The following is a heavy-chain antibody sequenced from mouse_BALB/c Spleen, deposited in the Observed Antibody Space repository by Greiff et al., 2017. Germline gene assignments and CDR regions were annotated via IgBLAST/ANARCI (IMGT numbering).Heavy chain of an antibody. CDR1: GYTFSSYW. V-gene: IGHV1-9*01. CDR2: ILPGSGST. CDR3: ARRQLRHYAMDY. J-gene: IGHJ4*01. Sequence: QVQLQQSGAELMKPGASVKISCKATGYTFSSYWIEWVKQRPGHGLEWIGEILPGSGSTNYNEKFKGKATFTADTSSNTAYMQLSSLTSEDSAVYYCARRQLRHYAMDYWGQGTSVTVSS. D-gene: IGHD2-4*01.